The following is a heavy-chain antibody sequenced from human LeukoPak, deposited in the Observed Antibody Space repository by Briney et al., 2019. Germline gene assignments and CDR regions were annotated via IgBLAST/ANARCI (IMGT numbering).Heavy chain of an antibody. CDR1: GYTFTSYD. CDR2: INPNSGGT. CDR3: ARGLKPATARGPTNY. V-gene: IGHV1-2*06. J-gene: IGHJ4*02. D-gene: IGHD2-21*02. Sequence: GASVKVSCKASGYTFTSYDINWVRQAPGQGLEWMGRINPNSGGTNYAQKFQGRVTMTRDTSISTAYMELSRLRSDDTAVYYCARGLKPATARGPTNYWGQGTLVTVSS.